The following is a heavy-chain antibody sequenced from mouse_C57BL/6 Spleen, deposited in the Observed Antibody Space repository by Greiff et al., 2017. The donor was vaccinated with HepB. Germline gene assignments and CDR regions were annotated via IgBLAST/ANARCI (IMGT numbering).Heavy chain of an antibody. CDR3: ARYPSNDWYFDV. Sequence: EVKLEESGGGLVQPGGSLSLSCAASGFTFTDYYMSWVRQPPGKALEWLGFIRNKANGYTTEYSASVKGRFTISRDNSQSILYLQMNALRAEDSATYYCARYPSNDWYFDVWGTGTTVTVSS. CDR1: GFTFTDYY. J-gene: IGHJ1*03. V-gene: IGHV7-3*01. CDR2: IRNKANGYTT. D-gene: IGHD4-1*01.